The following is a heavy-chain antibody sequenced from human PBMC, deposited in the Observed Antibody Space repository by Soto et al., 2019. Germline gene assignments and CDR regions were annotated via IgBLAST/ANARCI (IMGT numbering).Heavy chain of an antibody. D-gene: IGHD3-22*01. CDR3: AKDNDSSGYFDY. Sequence: LRLSCAASGFTFSSYGMHWVRQAPGKGLEWVAVISYDGSNKYYADSVKGRFTISRDNSKNTLYLQMNSLRAEDTAVYYCAKDNDSSGYFDYWGQGTLVTVSS. CDR1: GFTFSSYG. V-gene: IGHV3-30*18. J-gene: IGHJ4*02. CDR2: ISYDGSNK.